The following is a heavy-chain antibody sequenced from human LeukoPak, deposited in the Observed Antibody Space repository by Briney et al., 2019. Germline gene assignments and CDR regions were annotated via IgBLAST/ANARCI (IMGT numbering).Heavy chain of an antibody. J-gene: IGHJ4*02. CDR2: ITSSSNSI. V-gene: IGHV3-11*04. Sequence: PGGSLRLSCAASGFTFSDYYMSWIRQAPGKGLEWVSYITSSSNSIYYADSVKGRFTISRDNAKNSLFLQMNSLRAEDTAVYYCVRYNYGYYFDYWGQGALITVTS. CDR1: GFTFSDYY. CDR3: VRYNYGYYFDY. D-gene: IGHD5-18*01.